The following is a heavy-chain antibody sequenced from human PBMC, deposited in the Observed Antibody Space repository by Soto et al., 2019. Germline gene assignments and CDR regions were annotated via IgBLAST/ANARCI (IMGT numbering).Heavy chain of an antibody. CDR3: AHIPNYYQYDWFDP. Sequence: QITLKESGPTLVKPTQTLTLTCTFSGFSLTTRGVGVGWIRQPPGKALECLALIYWDDDKRYSPSLQSRLSLTKDTSKNQVVLTMTNVDPVDTATYYCAHIPNYYQYDWFDPWGQGTLVPVSS. D-gene: IGHD3-16*01. J-gene: IGHJ5*02. CDR1: GFSLTTRGVG. CDR2: IYWDDDK. V-gene: IGHV2-5*02.